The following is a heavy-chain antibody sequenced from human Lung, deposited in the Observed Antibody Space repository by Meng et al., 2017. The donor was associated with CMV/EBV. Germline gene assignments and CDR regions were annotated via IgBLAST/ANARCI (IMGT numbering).Heavy chain of an antibody. CDR2: VYSSGST. CDR3: TRAPPGLSSGWSDF. CDR1: GDSVSSPGSY. J-gene: IGHJ4*02. V-gene: IGHV4-31*03. D-gene: IGHD6-19*01. Sequence: QVQLQESGPGLVKPSQTLALTCNVAGDSVSSPGSYWNWIRQHPGKGLEWLGLVYSSGSTDYNPSLRGRATISLDTSKNQFSLTLTSVTAADTAVYYCTRAPPGLSSGWSDFWGQGTLVTVSS.